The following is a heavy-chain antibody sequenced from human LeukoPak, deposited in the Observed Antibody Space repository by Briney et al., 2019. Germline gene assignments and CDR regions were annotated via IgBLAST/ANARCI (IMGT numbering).Heavy chain of an antibody. J-gene: IGHJ4*02. CDR2: INHSGST. V-gene: IGHV4-34*01. Sequence: SETLSLTCAVYGGSFSGYYWSWIRQPPGKGLEWIGEINHSGSTNYNPSLKSRVTISVDTSKNQFSLKLSSVTAADTAVYYCARGRRYYCDSSGYLFDYWGQGTLVTVSS. CDR1: GGSFSGYY. CDR3: ARGRRYYCDSSGYLFDY. D-gene: IGHD3-22*01.